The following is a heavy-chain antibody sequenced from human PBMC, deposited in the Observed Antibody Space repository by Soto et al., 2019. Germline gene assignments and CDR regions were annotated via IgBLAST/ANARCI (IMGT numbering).Heavy chain of an antibody. V-gene: IGHV5-51*01. CDR1: GYKFTSSW. CDR3: ARKDKSGYFNWFDP. D-gene: IGHD3-22*01. CDR2: IFPSDSDT. J-gene: IGHJ5*02. Sequence: PGESLKISCRTSGYKFTSSWIAWVRQMPGKGLECMGIIFPSDSDTRYSPSFQGQVTISADRSTSTVFLQWASLKASDTAVYFCARKDKSGYFNWFDPWGQGTLVTVSS.